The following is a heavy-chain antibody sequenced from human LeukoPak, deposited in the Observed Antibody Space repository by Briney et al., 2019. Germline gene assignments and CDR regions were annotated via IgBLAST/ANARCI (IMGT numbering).Heavy chain of an antibody. CDR2: IKSKTDGGTT. D-gene: IGHD3-16*01. J-gene: IGHJ4*02. CDR3: ASGGSRLVASPDY. V-gene: IGHV3-15*07. CDR1: GFTFSNAW. Sequence: GGSLRLSCAASGFTFSNAWMNWVRQAPGKGLEWVGRIKSKTDGGTTDYAAPVKGRFTISRDDSKNTLYLQMNSLKTEDTAVYYCASGGSRLVASPDYWGQGTLVTVSS.